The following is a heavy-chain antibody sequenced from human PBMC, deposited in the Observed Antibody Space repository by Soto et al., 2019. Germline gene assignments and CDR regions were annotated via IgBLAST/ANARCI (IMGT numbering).Heavy chain of an antibody. Sequence: QITLKESGPTLVKSTQTLTLTCTCSGFSVATSGVGVGWIRQPPGKALEWLALIYWDDDKRYSPSLKRRLNTPKDASKSQVVLTVTNVDPGHPATYHCAHSRGLPATGQGWYFDAWGRGALVTVSS. CDR2: IYWDDDK. D-gene: IGHD6-25*01. V-gene: IGHV2-5*02. CDR1: GFSVATSGVG. J-gene: IGHJ2*01. CDR3: AHSRGLPATGQGWYFDA.